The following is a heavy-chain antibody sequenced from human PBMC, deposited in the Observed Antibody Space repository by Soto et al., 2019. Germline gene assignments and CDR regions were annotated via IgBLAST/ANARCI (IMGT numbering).Heavy chain of an antibody. CDR2: INHSGST. CDR1: GGSFSGYY. CDR3: ARVSSGYLGNINWFDP. V-gene: IGHV4-34*01. J-gene: IGHJ5*02. Sequence: SETLSLTCAVYGGSFSGYYWSWIRQPPGKGLEWIGEINHSGSTNYNPSLKSRVTISVDTSKNQFSLKLSSVTAADTAVYYCARVSSGYLGNINWFDPWGQGTLVTVSS. D-gene: IGHD3-3*01.